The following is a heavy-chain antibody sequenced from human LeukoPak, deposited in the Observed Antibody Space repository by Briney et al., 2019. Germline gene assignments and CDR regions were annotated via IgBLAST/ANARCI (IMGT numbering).Heavy chain of an antibody. CDR1: GYSFTSYW. D-gene: IGHD1-14*01. CDR3: ARQRLIRINRGDFDI. V-gene: IGHV5-51*01. J-gene: IGHJ3*02. Sequence: GESLKISCKGSGYSFTSYWIGWVRQMPGKGLEWMGIIYPGDSDTRYSPSFQGQVTISADKSISTAYLQWSSLKASDTAMYYCARQRLIRINRGDFDIGGQGTMVTVSS. CDR2: IYPGDSDT.